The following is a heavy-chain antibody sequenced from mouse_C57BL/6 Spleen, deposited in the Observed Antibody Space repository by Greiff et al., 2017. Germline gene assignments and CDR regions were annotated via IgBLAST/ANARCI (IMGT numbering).Heavy chain of an antibody. Sequence: VQLKESGPGLVKPSQSLSLTCSVTGYSITSGYYWNWIRQFPGNKLEWMGYISYDGSNNYNPSLKNRISITRDTSKNQFFLKLNSVTTEDTATYYFARPYDYDGYAMDYWGQGTSVTVSS. CDR1: GYSITSGYY. J-gene: IGHJ4*01. V-gene: IGHV3-6*01. CDR2: ISYDGSN. CDR3: ARPYDYDGYAMDY. D-gene: IGHD2-4*01.